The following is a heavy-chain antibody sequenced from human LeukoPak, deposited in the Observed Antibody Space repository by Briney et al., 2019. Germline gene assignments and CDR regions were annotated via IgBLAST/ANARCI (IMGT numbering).Heavy chain of an antibody. CDR1: GYSISSGRY. J-gene: IGHJ4*02. CDR3: ARSLSTAGIDF. Sequence: SETLSLTCAVSGYSISSGRYWGWIRQPPGKGLEWIGSVCHSGTTYYNPSLKSRLTISVDTSNNQFSLNLRSVTAADAAVYYCARSLSTAGIDFWGQGTLVTVSS. D-gene: IGHD2-2*01. V-gene: IGHV4-38-2*01. CDR2: VCHSGTT.